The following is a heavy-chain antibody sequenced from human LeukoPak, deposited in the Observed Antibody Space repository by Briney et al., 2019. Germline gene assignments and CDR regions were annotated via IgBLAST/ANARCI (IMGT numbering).Heavy chain of an antibody. D-gene: IGHD3-9*01. CDR2: IIGSGSTI. V-gene: IGHV3-11*01. Sequence: GGPLRLSCAASGFTFSDYYMSWIRQAPGKGPEWVSYIIGSGSTIYYADSVKGRFTISRDNAQNSLYLQMNSLRAEDTAVYYCARRYDVLTGYYRYWFFDLWGRGTLVTVSS. J-gene: IGHJ2*01. CDR1: GFTFSDYY. CDR3: ARRYDVLTGYYRYWFFDL.